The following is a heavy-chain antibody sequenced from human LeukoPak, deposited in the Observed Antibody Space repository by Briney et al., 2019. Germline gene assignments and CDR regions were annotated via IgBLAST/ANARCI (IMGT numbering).Heavy chain of an antibody. D-gene: IGHD5-18*01. CDR2: IYSGGST. CDR3: ARDLLQDVDTAPSRAFDI. J-gene: IGHJ3*02. V-gene: IGHV3-66*01. Sequence: GGSLRLSCVVSGFTVSSNYMSWVRQAPGKGLEWVSVIYSGGSTYYADSVKGRFTISRDNSKNTLYLQMSSLRAEDTAVYYCARDLLQDVDTAPSRAFDIWGQGTMVTVSS. CDR1: GFTVSSNY.